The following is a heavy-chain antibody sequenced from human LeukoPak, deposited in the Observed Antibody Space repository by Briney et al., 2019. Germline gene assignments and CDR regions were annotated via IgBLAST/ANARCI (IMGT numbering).Heavy chain of an antibody. D-gene: IGHD3-16*02. J-gene: IGHJ4*02. Sequence: GGSLRLSCAASGFTFSSSWMTWVRQAPGKGLEWVANIKPDGNDQYYVDSVKGRFTISRDNAQNSLYLQMNSLRAEDTSVYYCARISYGYVWGSSRPYYFDYWGQGILVTVSS. CDR1: GFTFSSSW. CDR3: ARISYGYVWGSSRPYYFDY. CDR2: IKPDGNDQ. V-gene: IGHV3-7*01.